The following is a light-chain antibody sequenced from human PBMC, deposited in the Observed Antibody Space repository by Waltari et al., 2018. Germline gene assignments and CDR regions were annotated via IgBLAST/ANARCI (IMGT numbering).Light chain of an antibody. J-gene: IGLJ2*01. CDR2: KDN. Sequence: SYELTQPPSVSVSPGQTARITFSGDSLPTQYVHWYQQKPCHAPVVLIYKDNERPSGIPERFSGSSSGTTVTLTISEVQAEDEDDYYCQSADTTSVMIGGGTKVTVL. CDR3: QSADTTSVM. CDR1: SLPTQY. V-gene: IGLV3-25*03.